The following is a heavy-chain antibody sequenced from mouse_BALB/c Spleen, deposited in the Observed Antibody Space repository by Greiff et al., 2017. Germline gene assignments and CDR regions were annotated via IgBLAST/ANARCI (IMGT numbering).Heavy chain of an antibody. CDR2: ISSGSSTI. CDR1: GFTFSSFG. J-gene: IGHJ2*01. Sequence: DVKLVESGGGLVQPGGSRKLSCAASGFTFSSFGMHWVRQAPEKGLEWVAYISSGSSTIYYADTVKGRFTISRDNPKNTLFLQMTSLRSEDTAMYYCARGDLGYWGQGTTLTVSS. V-gene: IGHV5-17*02. CDR3: ARGDLGY.